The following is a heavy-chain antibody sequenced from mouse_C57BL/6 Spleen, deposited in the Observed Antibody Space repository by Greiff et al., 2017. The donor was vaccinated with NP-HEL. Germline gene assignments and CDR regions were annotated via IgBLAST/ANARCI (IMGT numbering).Heavy chain of an antibody. Sequence: QVQLQQSGAELVRPGTSVKVSCKASGYAFTNYLIEWVKQRPGQGLEWIGVINPGSGGTNYNEKFKGKATLTADKSSSTAYMQLSSLTSEDSAVYFCARHYGNGAMDYWGQGTSGTVSS. D-gene: IGHD2-1*01. V-gene: IGHV1-54*01. CDR2: INPGSGGT. CDR3: ARHYGNGAMDY. CDR1: GYAFTNYL. J-gene: IGHJ4*01.